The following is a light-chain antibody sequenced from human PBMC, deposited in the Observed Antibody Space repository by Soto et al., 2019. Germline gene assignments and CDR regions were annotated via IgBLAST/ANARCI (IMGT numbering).Light chain of an antibody. Sequence: QPVLTQPPSASGTPGQRVTISCSGTSSNIGSNYVYWYQQFPGMAPKLLIYRNTQRPSGVPDRFSGSKSGTSASLAISGLRSEDEADYYCAAWDDSLSGPVFGGGTKVTVL. CDR2: RNT. CDR3: AAWDDSLSGPV. CDR1: SSNIGSNY. J-gene: IGLJ2*01. V-gene: IGLV1-47*01.